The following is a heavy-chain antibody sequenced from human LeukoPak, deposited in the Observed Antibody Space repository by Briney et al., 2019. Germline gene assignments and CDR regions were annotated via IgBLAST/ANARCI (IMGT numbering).Heavy chain of an antibody. V-gene: IGHV3-30*02. D-gene: IGHD6-6*01. J-gene: IGHJ6*03. CDR1: GIIFSGYG. CDR3: ARVGMAGQLVHYYYYYMDV. CDR2: IRYDGTNT. Sequence: GGSLRLSCAASGIIFSGYGMHWVRQAPGKGLEWVAFIRYDGTNTFYGDSVKGRSTISRDNSKNTLYLQLNSLRAEDTAVYYCARVGMAGQLVHYYYYYMDVWGKGTTVTVSS.